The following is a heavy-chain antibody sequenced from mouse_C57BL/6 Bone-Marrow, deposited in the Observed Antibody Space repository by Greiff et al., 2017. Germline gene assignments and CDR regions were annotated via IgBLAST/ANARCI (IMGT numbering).Heavy chain of an antibody. J-gene: IGHJ2*01. CDR2: IYPRDGST. D-gene: IGHD2-4*01. CDR1: GYTFTSYD. V-gene: IGHV1-85*01. Sequence: QVQLQQSGPELVKPGASVKLSCKASGYTFTSYDINWVKQRPGQGLEWIGWIYPRDGSTKYNEKFKGKATLTVDTSSSTAYMELHSLTSEDSAVYFCARRGDYDGVYFDYWGQGTTLTVSS. CDR3: ARRGDYDGVYFDY.